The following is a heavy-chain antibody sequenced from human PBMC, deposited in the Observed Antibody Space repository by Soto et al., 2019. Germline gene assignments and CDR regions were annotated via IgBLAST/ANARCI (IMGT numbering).Heavy chain of an antibody. J-gene: IGHJ3*02. CDR3: ARDRCSGGSCFPPDAFDI. CDR2: ISAYNGNT. CDR1: GYTFTSYG. D-gene: IGHD2-15*01. Sequence: ASVKVSCKASGYTFTSYGISWVRQAPGQGLEWMGWISAYNGNTNYAQKLQGRVTMTTDTSTSTAYMELRSLRSDDTAVYYCARDRCSGGSCFPPDAFDIWGQGTTVTVSS. V-gene: IGHV1-18*01.